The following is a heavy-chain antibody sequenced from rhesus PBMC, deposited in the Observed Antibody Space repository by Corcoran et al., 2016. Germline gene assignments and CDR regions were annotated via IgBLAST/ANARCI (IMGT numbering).Heavy chain of an antibody. Sequence: QVQLQESGPGLVKPSETLSLTCAVSGASISSSWWSWFRHPPVKGLVWIGEINGNSGSTYYNPSLKSRVTISKDASKNQFSLKLSSVTAADTAVYYCARVLPVTVAVDYWGQGVLVTVSS. V-gene: IGHV4-80*01. CDR3: ARVLPVTVAVDY. D-gene: IGHD4-29*01. CDR1: GASISSSW. CDR2: INGNSGST. J-gene: IGHJ4*01.